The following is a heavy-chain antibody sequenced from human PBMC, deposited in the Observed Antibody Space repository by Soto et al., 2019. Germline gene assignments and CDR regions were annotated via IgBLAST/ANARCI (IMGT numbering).Heavy chain of an antibody. Sequence: EVQLVESGGVSVQPGGSLRLPCTASGFTLSTYWMNWVRQAPGKGLVWVSRINTDGSTTTYADSVKGRFTISRDNAKNTLYLQMNSLRDEDTAVYYCVRIRRGDGYTFGYWGQGTLVTVSS. J-gene: IGHJ4*02. CDR1: GFTLSTYW. CDR3: VRIRRGDGYTFGY. CDR2: INTDGSTT. D-gene: IGHD5-12*01. V-gene: IGHV3-74*01.